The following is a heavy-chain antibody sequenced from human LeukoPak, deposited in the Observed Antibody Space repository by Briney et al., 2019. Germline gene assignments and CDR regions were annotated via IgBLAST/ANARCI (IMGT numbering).Heavy chain of an antibody. D-gene: IGHD6-13*01. CDR2: IYYSGST. Sequence: PSETLSLTCTVSGGSISSYYWSWIRQPPGKGLEWIGYIYYSGSTNYNPSLKSRVTISVDTSKNQFSLKLSSVTAADTAVYYCATSPSSWSPSDAFDIWGQGTMVTVSS. CDR1: GGSISSYY. CDR3: ATSPSSWSPSDAFDI. J-gene: IGHJ3*02. V-gene: IGHV4-59*08.